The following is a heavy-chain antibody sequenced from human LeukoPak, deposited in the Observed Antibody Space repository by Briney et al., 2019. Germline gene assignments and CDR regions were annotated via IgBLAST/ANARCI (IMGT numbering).Heavy chain of an antibody. Sequence: ASVKVSCKASGGTFSSYAISWVRQAPGQGLEWMGWINPNSGGTNYAQKFQGRVTMTRDTSISTAYMELSRLRSDDTAVYYCARVGRYCSSTSCPARLDYWGQGTLVTVSS. V-gene: IGHV1-2*02. CDR2: INPNSGGT. CDR1: GGTFSSYA. J-gene: IGHJ4*02. D-gene: IGHD2-2*01. CDR3: ARVGRYCSSTSCPARLDY.